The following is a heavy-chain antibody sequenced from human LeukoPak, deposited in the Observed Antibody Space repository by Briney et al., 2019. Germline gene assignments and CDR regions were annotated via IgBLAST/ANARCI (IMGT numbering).Heavy chain of an antibody. CDR2: IYTSGST. D-gene: IGHD6-13*01. J-gene: IGHJ1*01. CDR1: GGSISSYY. Sequence: PSETLSLTCTVSGGSISSYYWSWIRQPAGKGLGLIGRIYTSGSTNYNPSLKSRVTMSVDTSKNQFSLKLSSVTAADTAVYYCARVDSSSWSLSPNAEYFQHWGQGTLVTVSS. V-gene: IGHV4-4*07. CDR3: ARVDSSSWSLSPNAEYFQH.